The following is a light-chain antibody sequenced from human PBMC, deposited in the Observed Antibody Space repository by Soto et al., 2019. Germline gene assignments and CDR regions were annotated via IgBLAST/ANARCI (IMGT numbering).Light chain of an antibody. J-gene: IGKJ2*01. CDR2: GAS. V-gene: IGKV3-15*01. CDR1: QSVSSN. Sequence: EIVMTQSPVTLSVSPGESATLSCRASQSVSSNLAWYQQKPGQAPRLLIYGASTRATGIPARFSGSGSATDFTLTISSLQSEDCAIYYCQQCNDWPHTFGQGTKLEIK. CDR3: QQCNDWPHT.